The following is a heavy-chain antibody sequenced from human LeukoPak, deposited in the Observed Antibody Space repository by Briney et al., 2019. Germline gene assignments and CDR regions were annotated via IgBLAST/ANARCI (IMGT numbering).Heavy chain of an antibody. CDR2: ISTSGDSM. D-gene: IGHD1-26*01. V-gene: IGHV3-48*03. J-gene: IGHJ4*02. Sequence: GGSLRLSCVASGFTFSSYEVNWVRQPPGKGLEWVSCISTSGDSMYYADSVKGPFTISRDNVKNSLFLQMNSLRAEDTAVYYCARGSGFVLDYWGQGTLVTVSS. CDR3: ARGSGFVLDY. CDR1: GFTFSSYE.